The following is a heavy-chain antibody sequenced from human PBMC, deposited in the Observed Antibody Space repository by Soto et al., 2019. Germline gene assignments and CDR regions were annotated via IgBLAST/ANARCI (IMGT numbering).Heavy chain of an antibody. V-gene: IGHV4-34*01. Sequence: PSETLSLTCAVYGGSFSGYYWSWIRQPPGKGLEWIGEINHSGSTNYNPSLKSRVTISVDTSENQFSLKLSSVTAADTAVYYCARGQARLYGGSPRQYYFDYWGQGTLVTSPQ. CDR1: GGSFSGYY. CDR3: ARGQARLYGGSPRQYYFDY. D-gene: IGHD2-15*01. J-gene: IGHJ4*02. CDR2: INHSGST.